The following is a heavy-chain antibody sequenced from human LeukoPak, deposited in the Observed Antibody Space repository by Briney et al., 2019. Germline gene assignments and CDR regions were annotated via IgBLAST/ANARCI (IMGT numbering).Heavy chain of an antibody. J-gene: IGHJ3*01. CDR1: GYTFTSYD. CDR2: MNPNSGNT. Sequence: ASVKLSCKASGYTFTSYDINWVRQATGQGLEWMGWMNPNSGNTGYAQKFQGRVTITRNTSISTAYMELSSLRSEDTAVYYCARESSGYYDFWSGYSHEDAFDVWGQGTMVTVSS. CDR3: ARESSGYYDFWSGYSHEDAFDV. D-gene: IGHD3-3*01. V-gene: IGHV1-8*03.